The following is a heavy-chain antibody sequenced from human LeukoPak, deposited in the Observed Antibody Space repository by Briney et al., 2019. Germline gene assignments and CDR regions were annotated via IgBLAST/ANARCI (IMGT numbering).Heavy chain of an antibody. J-gene: IGHJ3*02. V-gene: IGHV1-2*02. CDR3: VCIAARQGAFDI. CDR1: GYTFTGYY. D-gene: IGHD6-6*01. CDR2: INPNSGGT. Sequence: GASVKVSCKASGYTFTGYYMHWVRQAPGQGLEWMGWINPNSGGTNYAQKFQGRVTMTRDTSISTAYMELSRLRSDDTAVYYCVCIAARQGAFDIWGQGTMVTVSS.